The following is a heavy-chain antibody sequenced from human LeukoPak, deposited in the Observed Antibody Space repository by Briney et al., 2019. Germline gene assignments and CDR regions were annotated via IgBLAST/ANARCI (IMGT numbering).Heavy chain of an antibody. CDR1: GFTFSSYA. Sequence: GVSLRLSCAASGFTFSSYAMSWVRQAPGKGLEWVSAISGSGGSTYYADSVKGRFTISRDNSVNTLFLQMNSLRAEDTAVYYCAKARNISASSGHWGQGTLVIVSS. V-gene: IGHV3-23*01. CDR2: ISGSGGST. D-gene: IGHD6-19*01. J-gene: IGHJ4*02. CDR3: AKARNISASSGH.